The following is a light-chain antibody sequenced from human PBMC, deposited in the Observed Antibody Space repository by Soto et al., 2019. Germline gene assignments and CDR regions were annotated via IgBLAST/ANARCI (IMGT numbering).Light chain of an antibody. V-gene: IGLV2-14*01. Sequence: QSVVTQPASVSGSPGQSITISCTGTSNDGGGYDYVSWYQQYPGKAPRLIIYEVSNRPSGVSNRFSGSKSGNTASLTISGLRAEDEGDYFCSSFTGTSALILYGGGTKLTVL. CDR2: EVS. CDR1: SNDGGGYDY. CDR3: SSFTGTSALIL. J-gene: IGLJ2*01.